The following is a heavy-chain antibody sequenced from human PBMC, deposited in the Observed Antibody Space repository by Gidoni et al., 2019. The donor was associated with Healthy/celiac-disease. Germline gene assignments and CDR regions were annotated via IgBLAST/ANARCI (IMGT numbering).Heavy chain of an antibody. D-gene: IGHD6-19*01. CDR1: GGSISSSRYY. Sequence: QLQLQESGPGLEKPSETLSLTCTVSGGSISSSRYYWGWIRQPPGKGLEWIGSIDYSGSTYYYPSLKSRVTISVDTSKNQFSLKLSSVTAADTAVYYCARVSLATSSGWYQNDAFDIWGQGTMVTVSS. CDR2: IDYSGST. CDR3: ARVSLATSSGWYQNDAFDI. J-gene: IGHJ3*02. V-gene: IGHV4-39*01.